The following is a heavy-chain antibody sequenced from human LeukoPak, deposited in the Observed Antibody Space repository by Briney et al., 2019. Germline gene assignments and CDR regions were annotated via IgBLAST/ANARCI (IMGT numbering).Heavy chain of an antibody. D-gene: IGHD6-13*01. CDR1: GLTVSSNY. J-gene: IGHJ4*02. Sequence: GGSLRLSCAASGLTVSSNYISWVRQASGKGLEWVAVIYGGAGTFYADSVKGRFTISRGNSKNTLHLQMNSLRAEDTAVYYCARALLGYSKSWYYFDYWGQGTLVSVSS. CDR3: ARALLGYSKSWYYFDY. V-gene: IGHV3-53*05. CDR2: IYGGAGT.